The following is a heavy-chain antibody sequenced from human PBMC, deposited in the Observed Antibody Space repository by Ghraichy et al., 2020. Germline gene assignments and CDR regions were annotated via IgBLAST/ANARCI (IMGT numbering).Heavy chain of an antibody. CDR2: ISSSSSYI. CDR3: ARAYGCSSTSCYIYYYYYYYGMDV. J-gene: IGHJ6*02. D-gene: IGHD2-2*02. Sequence: GGSLRLSCAASGFTFSSYSMNWVRQAPGKGLEWVSSISSSSSYIYYADSVKGRFTISRDNAKNSLYLQMNSLRAEDTAVYYCARAYGCSSTSCYIYYYYYYYGMDVWGQGTTVTVSS. V-gene: IGHV3-21*01. CDR1: GFTFSSYS.